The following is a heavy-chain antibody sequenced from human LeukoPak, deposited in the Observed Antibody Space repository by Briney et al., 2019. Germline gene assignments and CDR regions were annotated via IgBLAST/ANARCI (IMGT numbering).Heavy chain of an antibody. CDR1: GGSISSSNYY. CDR2: INHSGST. CDR3: AGYCSGGSCYSGAFDI. J-gene: IGHJ3*02. V-gene: IGHV4-39*07. Sequence: SETLSLTCTVSGGSISSSNYYWGWIRQPPGKGLEWIGEINHSGSTNYNPSLKSRVTISVDTSKNQFSLKLSSVTAADTAVYYCAGYCSGGSCYSGAFDIWGQGTMVTVSS. D-gene: IGHD2-15*01.